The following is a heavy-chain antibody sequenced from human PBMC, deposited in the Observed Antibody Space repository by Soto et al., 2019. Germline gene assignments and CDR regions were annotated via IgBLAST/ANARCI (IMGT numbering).Heavy chain of an antibody. D-gene: IGHD3-22*01. V-gene: IGHV4-4*02. CDR1: GDSIIGAGW. CDR2: VYHSGTT. Sequence: QVQLQESGPGLVRPSGTLSLTCAVSGDSIIGAGWWSWVRQSPGKGLDWIGEVYHSGTTNYNPSIKSRVTISVDTPRNQFSLNLGSVTAADTAVYYCVRNGYYSLDVWGQGTPVTVSS. J-gene: IGHJ6*02. CDR3: VRNGYYSLDV.